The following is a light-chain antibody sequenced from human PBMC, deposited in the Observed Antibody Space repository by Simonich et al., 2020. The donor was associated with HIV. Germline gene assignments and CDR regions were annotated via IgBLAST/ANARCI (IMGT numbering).Light chain of an antibody. CDR2: KAS. V-gene: IGKV1-5*03. CDR3: QQYNSYAYT. J-gene: IGKJ2*01. Sequence: DIQMTQSPSTLSASVGDRVTINCRASQSISSWFAWYQQKPGKAPKLLSYKASSLESGGPSRFSGSGSGTEFTLTISSLQPDDFATYYCQQYNSYAYTFGQGTKLEIK. CDR1: QSISSW.